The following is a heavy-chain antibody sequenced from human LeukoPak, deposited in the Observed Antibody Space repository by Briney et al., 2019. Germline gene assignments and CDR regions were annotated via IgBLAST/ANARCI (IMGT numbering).Heavy chain of an antibody. CDR1: GGTFSSYA. Sequence: SVQVSCKASGGTFSSYAISWVRQAPGQGLEWMGRIIPIFGTANYAQKFQGRVTITTDESTSTAYMELSSLRSEEAAVYYCAREGEDYYDSSGPPDLWGQGTLVTVSS. J-gene: IGHJ4*02. CDR3: AREGEDYYDSSGPPDL. CDR2: IIPIFGTA. D-gene: IGHD3-22*01. V-gene: IGHV1-69*05.